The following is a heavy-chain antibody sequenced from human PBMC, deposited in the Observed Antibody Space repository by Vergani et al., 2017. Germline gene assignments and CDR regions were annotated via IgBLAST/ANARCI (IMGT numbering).Heavy chain of an antibody. CDR3: ARVRRNDSSGYYYYYGMDV. V-gene: IGHV4-30-4*01. CDR2: IYYSGCT. Sequence: QVQLQESGPGLVKPSQTLSLTCTVSGGSISSGDYYWSWIRQPPGKGLEWIGYIYYSGCTYYNPSLKSRVTISVDKSKNQFPLKLSSGTAADTALYYFARVRRNDSSGYYYYYGMDVWGQGTTVTVSS. J-gene: IGHJ6*02. D-gene: IGHD3-22*01. CDR1: GGSISSGDYY.